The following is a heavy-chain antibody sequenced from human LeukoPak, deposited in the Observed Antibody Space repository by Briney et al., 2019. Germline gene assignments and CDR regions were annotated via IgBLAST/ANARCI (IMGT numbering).Heavy chain of an antibody. CDR2: ISSSGSTM. D-gene: IGHD7-27*01. CDR3: ARALRAVWGYYFDY. Sequence: GGSLRLSCAASGITFSSYGMNWVRQAPGKGLEWVSYISSSGSTMYYADSVKGRFTISRDNAKNSLYLQMNSLRVEDTAVYYCARALRAVWGYYFDYWGQGTLVTVSS. J-gene: IGHJ4*02. V-gene: IGHV3-48*04. CDR1: GITFSSYG.